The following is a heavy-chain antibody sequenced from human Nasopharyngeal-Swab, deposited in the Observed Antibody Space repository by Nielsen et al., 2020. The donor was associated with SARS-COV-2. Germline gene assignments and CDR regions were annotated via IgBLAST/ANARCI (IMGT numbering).Heavy chain of an antibody. CDR3: ARGEQQLVRRYYYYYMDV. J-gene: IGHJ6*03. Sequence: GESLKISCAASGFTFSSYDMHWVRQATGKGLEWVSAIGTAGDTYYPGSVKGRFTISRENAKNSLYLQMNSLRAGDTAVYYCARGEQQLVRRYYYYYMDVWGKGTTVTVSS. CDR2: IGTAGDT. CDR1: GFTFSSYD. D-gene: IGHD6-13*01. V-gene: IGHV3-13*01.